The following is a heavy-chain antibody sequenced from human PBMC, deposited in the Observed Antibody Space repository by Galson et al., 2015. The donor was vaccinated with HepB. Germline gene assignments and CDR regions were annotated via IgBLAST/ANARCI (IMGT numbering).Heavy chain of an antibody. CDR2: IVPVYGTT. CDR3: TRSGIWVYGDNTWFDP. D-gene: IGHD4-17*01. J-gene: IGHJ5*02. Sequence: SVKVSCKASGVTFSSDAFSWVRQAPGQGLGYMGGIVPVYGTTNYAQKFQGRVTLTADESTTTAYMELSGLTSDDTAVYYCTRSGIWVYGDNTWFDPWGQGTLVTVS. CDR1: GVTFSSDA. V-gene: IGHV1-69*13.